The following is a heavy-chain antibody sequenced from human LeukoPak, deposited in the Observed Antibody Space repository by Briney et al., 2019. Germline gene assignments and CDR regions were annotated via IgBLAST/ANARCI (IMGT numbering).Heavy chain of an antibody. Sequence: PGGSLRLSCAASGFTFSSYGMHWVRQAPGKGLEWVAFIRSDGNYKYYADSAKGRFTISRDNSKNTLYLQMNSLRAEDTAVYYCAKQFLWFGELSHFDYWGQGTLVTVSS. CDR2: IRSDGNYK. V-gene: IGHV3-30*02. D-gene: IGHD3-10*01. CDR1: GFTFSSYG. CDR3: AKQFLWFGELSHFDY. J-gene: IGHJ4*02.